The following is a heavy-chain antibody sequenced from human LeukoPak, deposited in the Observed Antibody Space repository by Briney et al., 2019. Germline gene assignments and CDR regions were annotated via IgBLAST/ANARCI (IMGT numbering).Heavy chain of an antibody. V-gene: IGHV3-23*01. CDR3: AREGIIYYDSSGYLDY. CDR2: ISSSGDIT. Sequence: GGSLRLSCAASGFTFSNYGMTWVRQAPGKGLEWVSAISSSGDITYYADSVKGRFTISRDNSKNTLYLQMNSLRAEDTAVYYCAREGIIYYDSSGYLDYWGQGTLVTVSS. J-gene: IGHJ4*02. D-gene: IGHD3-22*01. CDR1: GFTFSNYG.